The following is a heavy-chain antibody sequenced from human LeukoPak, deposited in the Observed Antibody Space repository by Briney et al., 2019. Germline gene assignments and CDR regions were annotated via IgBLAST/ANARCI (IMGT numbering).Heavy chain of an antibody. J-gene: IGHJ4*02. CDR2: IKQDGSEK. CDR3: ARLIVGAIDY. D-gene: IGHD1-26*01. Sequence: GGSLRLSCAASGFTFSRYWMSWVRQAPGKGLEWVANIKQDGSEKYYVDSVKGRFTISRDNAKNSLYLQMNSLRAEHTAVYYCARLIVGAIDYWGRGTLVTVSS. CDR1: GFTFSRYW. V-gene: IGHV3-7*01.